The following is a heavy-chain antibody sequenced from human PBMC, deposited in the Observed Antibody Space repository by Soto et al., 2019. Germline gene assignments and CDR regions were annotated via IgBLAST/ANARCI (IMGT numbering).Heavy chain of an antibody. J-gene: IGHJ5*02. CDR1: GGSISSGANY. Sequence: PSETLSLTCTVSGGSISSGANYWSWVRQGPGKGLEWIGNIYYSGSAYYNPSLKSRLTMSVDTSKNSFSLKLTSVTAADTAVYYCARVLCGSTTCYFPDSFDLWGPGTLVTLFS. D-gene: IGHD2-2*01. CDR3: ARVLCGSTTCYFPDSFDL. CDR2: IYYSGSA. V-gene: IGHV4-31*03.